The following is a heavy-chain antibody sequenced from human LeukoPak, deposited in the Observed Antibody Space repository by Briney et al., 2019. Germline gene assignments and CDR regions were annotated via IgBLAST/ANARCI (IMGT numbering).Heavy chain of an antibody. CDR2: IYPYDSDT. J-gene: IGHJ5*02. D-gene: IGHD3-9*01. Sequence: GESLKISCKASGYSFTSYWIGWVRQMPGKGLEWMGIIYPYDSDTRYTPSFQGQVTISADKSISTAYLQWSSLKASDTAMYYCARHGGSYDILTGEDFGFDPWGQGTLVTVSS. V-gene: IGHV5-51*01. CDR1: GYSFTSYW. CDR3: ARHGGSYDILTGEDFGFDP.